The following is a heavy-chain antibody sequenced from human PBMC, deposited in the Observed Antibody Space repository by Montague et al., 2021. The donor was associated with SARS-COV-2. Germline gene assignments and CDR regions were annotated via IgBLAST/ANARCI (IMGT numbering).Heavy chain of an antibody. J-gene: IGHJ6*02. Sequence: SLRLSCAASGFTFSSYWMHWVRQAPGKGLVWVSRINSDGSSTSYADSVKGRFTISRDNAENTLYLQMNSLRAEDTAVYYCARVGAGYYYYYYGMDVWGQGTTVTVSS. CDR2: INSDGSST. V-gene: IGHV3-74*01. CDR3: ARVGAGYYYYYYGMDV. CDR1: GFTFSSYW.